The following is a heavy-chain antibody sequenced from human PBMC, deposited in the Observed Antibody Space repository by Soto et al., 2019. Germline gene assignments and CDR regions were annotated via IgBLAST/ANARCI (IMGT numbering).Heavy chain of an antibody. J-gene: IGHJ4*02. V-gene: IGHV3-7*03. CDR3: AKGGHIDF. Sequence: EVQLVESGGGLVQPGGSLRLSCAASGFSFSTYWMSWVRQAPGKGLEWVANIKDDGSGTYYVDSVKGRFTISRDNAKTSLYLQMNSLRAEDTAVYYCAKGGHIDFCGQGTLVTVAS. CDR1: GFSFSTYW. D-gene: IGHD3-16*01. CDR2: IKDDGSGT.